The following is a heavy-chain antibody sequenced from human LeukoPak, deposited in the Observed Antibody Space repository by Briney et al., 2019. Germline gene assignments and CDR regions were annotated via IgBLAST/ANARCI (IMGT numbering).Heavy chain of an antibody. V-gene: IGHV4-4*02. CDR1: GGSISSSNW. D-gene: IGHD3-22*01. CDR3: ARENDSSGTHDY. J-gene: IGHJ4*02. CDR2: IYHSGST. Sequence: SETLSLTCAVSGGSISSSNWWSWVREPPGKGLEWIGEIYHSGSTNYNPSLKSRVTISVDKSKNQFSLKLSSVTAADTAVYYCARENDSSGTHDYWGQGTLVTVSS.